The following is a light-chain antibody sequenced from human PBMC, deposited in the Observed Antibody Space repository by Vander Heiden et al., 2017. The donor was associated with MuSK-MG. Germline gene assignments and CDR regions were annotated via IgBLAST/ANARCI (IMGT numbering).Light chain of an antibody. V-gene: IGLV6-57*03. CDR1: SGSMASKY. CDR3: QSDDSSNRGV. Sequence: NFMLTQPHSVSESPGTPVPIPCTRSSGSMASKYVQWYQQRPGRAPTTVIYKDNQRPTGGPDRFSGSIDSSSNSASLTISGLETEDEDDYYGQSDDSSNRGVFGGGTKLTVL. CDR2: KDN. J-gene: IGLJ3*02.